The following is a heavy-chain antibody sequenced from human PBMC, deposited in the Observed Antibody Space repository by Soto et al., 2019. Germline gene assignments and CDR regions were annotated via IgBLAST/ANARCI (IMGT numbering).Heavy chain of an antibody. V-gene: IGHV4-59*08. CDR1: GGSISSYY. Sequence: PSETLSLTCTVSGGSISSYYWSWIRQPPGKGLEWTGYIYYSGSTNYNPSLKSRVTISVDTSKNQFSLKLSSVTAADTAVYYCARHGNIRYRAFDIWGQGTMVTVSS. CDR3: ARHGNIRYRAFDI. CDR2: IYYSGST. D-gene: IGHD4-17*01. J-gene: IGHJ3*02.